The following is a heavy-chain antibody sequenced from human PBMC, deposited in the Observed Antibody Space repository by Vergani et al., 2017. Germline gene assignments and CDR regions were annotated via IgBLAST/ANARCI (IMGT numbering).Heavy chain of an antibody. V-gene: IGHV1-2*02. J-gene: IGHJ4*02. CDR2: IKPNSGGT. D-gene: IGHD6-6*01. CDR1: GYTFTGYY. CDR3: ARGIDEYSSPIVDY. Sequence: QVQLVQSGAEVKKPGPSVKVSCTASGYTFTGYYMHWVRQAPGQGLEWLGWIKPNSGGTNYAQKFQGRVTLTRDTSISTAYMELSRLRADDTAVYYCARGIDEYSSPIVDYWGQGTLVTVSS.